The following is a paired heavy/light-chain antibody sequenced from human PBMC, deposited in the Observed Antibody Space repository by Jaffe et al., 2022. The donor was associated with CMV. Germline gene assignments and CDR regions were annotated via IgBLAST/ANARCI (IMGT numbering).Light chain of an antibody. CDR3: QQLNSYPGFT. Sequence: IQLTQSPSSLSASVGDRVTITCRASQGISSYLAWYQQKPGKAPKLLIYAASTLQSGVPSRFSGSGSGTDFTLTISSLQPEDFATYYCQQLNSYPGFTFGPGTKVDIK. V-gene: IGKV1-9*01. CDR2: AAS. CDR1: QGISSY. J-gene: IGKJ3*01.
Heavy chain of an antibody. D-gene: IGHD3-3*01. CDR2: INPNSGGT. J-gene: IGHJ6*02. Sequence: QVQLVQSGAEVKKPGASVKVSCKASGYTFTGYYMHWVRQAPGQGLEWMGWINPNSGGTNYAQKFQGRVTMTRDTSISTAYMELSRLRSDDTAVYYCARVRIFGVPPAPNYYYYYGMDVWGQGTTVTVSS. V-gene: IGHV1-2*02. CDR1: GYTFTGYY. CDR3: ARVRIFGVPPAPNYYYYYGMDV.